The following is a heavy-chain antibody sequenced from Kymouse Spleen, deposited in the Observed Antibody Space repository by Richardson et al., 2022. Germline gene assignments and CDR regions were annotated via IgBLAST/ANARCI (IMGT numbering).Heavy chain of an antibody. CDR2: INHSGST. Sequence: QVQLQQWGAGLLKPSETLSLTCAVYGGSFSGYYWSWIRQPPGKGLEWIGEINHSGSTNYNPSLKSRVTISVDTSKNQFSLKLSSVTAADTAVYYCARGDIVVVPAAMKGYYYYGMDVWGQGTTVTVSS. CDR3: ARGDIVVVPAAMKGYYYYGMDV. J-gene: IGHJ6*02. D-gene: IGHD2-2*02. CDR1: GGSFSGYY. V-gene: IGHV4-34*01.